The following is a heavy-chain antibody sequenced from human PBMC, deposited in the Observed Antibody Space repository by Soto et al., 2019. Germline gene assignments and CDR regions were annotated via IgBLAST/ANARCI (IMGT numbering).Heavy chain of an antibody. CDR1: GFTSSSYG. CDR3: AKDYGGNSGVVDY. D-gene: IGHD4-17*01. J-gene: IGHJ4*02. CDR2: VSYDGSNK. V-gene: IGHV3-30*18. Sequence: GGSLRLSCAASGFTSSSYGMHWVRQAPGKGLEWVAVVSYDGSNKYYADSVRGRFTISRDNSKNTLYLQMNSLRTEDTAVYYCAKDYGGNSGVVDYWGQGTLVTVSS.